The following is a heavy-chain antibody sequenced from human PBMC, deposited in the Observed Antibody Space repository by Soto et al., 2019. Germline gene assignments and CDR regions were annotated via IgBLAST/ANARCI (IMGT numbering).Heavy chain of an antibody. CDR2: INQDGSVK. CDR1: GFTFSNYW. CDR3: ARIGYSSSSLDY. J-gene: IGHJ4*02. D-gene: IGHD6-6*01. V-gene: IGHV3-7*01. Sequence: GGSLRLSCAASGFTFSNYWMTWVRQAPGKGLEWVANINQDGSVKYYVDSVKGRFTISRDNAKSSPYLQIDSLRGEDTAVYYCARIGYSSSSLDYWGQGTLVTVSS.